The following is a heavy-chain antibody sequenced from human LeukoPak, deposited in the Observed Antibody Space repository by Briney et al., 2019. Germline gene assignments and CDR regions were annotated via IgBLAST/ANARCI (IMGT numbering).Heavy chain of an antibody. CDR2: IYSGGST. V-gene: IGHV3-66*04. CDR3: ARQIYDFWSGYYGGGWFDP. Sequence: GGSLRLSCAASGFTVSSNYMSWVRQAPGKGLEWVSVIYSGGSTSYADSVKGRFTISTDNSKNTLYLQMNSLRAGDTAVYYCARQIYDFWSGYYGGGWFDPWGQGTLVTVSS. J-gene: IGHJ5*02. CDR1: GFTVSSNY. D-gene: IGHD3-3*01.